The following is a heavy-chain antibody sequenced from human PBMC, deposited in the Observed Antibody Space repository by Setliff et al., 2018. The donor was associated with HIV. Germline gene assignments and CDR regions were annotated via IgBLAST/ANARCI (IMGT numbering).Heavy chain of an antibody. CDR2: IYTSGST. CDR1: GASITSHN. Sequence: PSETLSLTCSVSGASITSHNWSWIRQAAGKGLEWIGRIYTSGSTNYNPSLKSRVTISVDTSKNQFSLKLSSVTAADTAVYYCARDRPYYYYGMDVWGQGTTVTVSS. CDR3: ARDRPYYYYGMDV. J-gene: IGHJ6*02. V-gene: IGHV4-4*07.